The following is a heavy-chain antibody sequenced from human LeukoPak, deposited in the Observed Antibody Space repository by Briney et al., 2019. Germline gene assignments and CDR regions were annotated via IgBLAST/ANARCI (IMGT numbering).Heavy chain of an antibody. V-gene: IGHV4-31*03. CDR1: GGSISSGGYY. J-gene: IGHJ4*02. Sequence: SQTLSLTCTVSGGSISSGGYYWSWIRQHPGKGLEWIGYIYYSGSTYYNPSLKSRVTISVDTSKNQFSLKLSPVTAADTAVYYCARMIYYDSRGWYYFDYWGQGTLVTVSS. CDR2: IYYSGST. D-gene: IGHD3-22*01. CDR3: ARMIYYDSRGWYYFDY.